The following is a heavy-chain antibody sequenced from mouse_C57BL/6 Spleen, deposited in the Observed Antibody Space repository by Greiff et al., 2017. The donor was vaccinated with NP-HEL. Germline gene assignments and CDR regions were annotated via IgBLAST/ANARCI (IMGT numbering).Heavy chain of an antibody. CDR1: GYTFTSYW. V-gene: IGHV1-61*01. Sequence: QVQLQQPGAELVRPGSSVKLSCKASGYTFTSYWMDWVKQRPGQGLEWIGNIYPSDSETHYNQKFKDKATLTVDKSSSTAYMQLSSLTSEDSAVYYCARGSGLRLPFAYWGQGTLVTVSA. D-gene: IGHD3-2*02. CDR3: ARGSGLRLPFAY. CDR2: IYPSDSET. J-gene: IGHJ3*01.